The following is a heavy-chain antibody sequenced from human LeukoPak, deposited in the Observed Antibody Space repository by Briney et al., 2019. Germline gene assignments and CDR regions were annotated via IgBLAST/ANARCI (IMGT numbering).Heavy chain of an antibody. D-gene: IGHD6-19*01. CDR1: GYTFTSYA. V-gene: IGHV1-46*01. CDR2: INPSGGST. CDR3: ARHHEWQWLD. Sequence: ASVKVSCKASGYTFTSYAMNWVRQAPGQGLEWMGIINPSGGSTSYAQKFQGRVTMTRDTSTSTVYMELSSLRSEDTAVYYCARHHEWQWLDWGQGTLVTVSS. J-gene: IGHJ4*02.